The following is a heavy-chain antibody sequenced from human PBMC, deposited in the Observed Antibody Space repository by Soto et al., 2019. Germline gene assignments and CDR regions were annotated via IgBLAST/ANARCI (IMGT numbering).Heavy chain of an antibody. D-gene: IGHD3-16*02. CDR3: ARYGFLSYPGAFDI. J-gene: IGHJ3*02. V-gene: IGHV1-18*01. CDR2: ISAYNGNT. Sequence: ASVKGSCKASGYTFTSYGISWLRQAPGQGLEWMGWISAYNGNTNYAQKLQGRVTMTTDTSTSTAYMELRSLRSDDTAVYYCARYGFLSYPGAFDIWGQGTMVTVSS. CDR1: GYTFTSYG.